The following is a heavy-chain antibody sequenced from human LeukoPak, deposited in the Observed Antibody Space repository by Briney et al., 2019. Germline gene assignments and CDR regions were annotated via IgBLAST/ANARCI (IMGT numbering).Heavy chain of an antibody. CDR1: GGSISSSSYY. J-gene: IGHJ4*02. CDR2: IYYSGST. CDR3: ASQSYYGSGSYPEHFDY. V-gene: IGHV4-39*01. Sequence: TSETLSLTCTVSGGSISSSSYYWGWIRQPPGKGLEWIGSIYYSGSTYDNPSLKRRVIISVDTSKTQFSPKLSSVTAADTAVYSLASQSYYGSGSYPEHFDYWGKGTRVTVSS. D-gene: IGHD3-10*01.